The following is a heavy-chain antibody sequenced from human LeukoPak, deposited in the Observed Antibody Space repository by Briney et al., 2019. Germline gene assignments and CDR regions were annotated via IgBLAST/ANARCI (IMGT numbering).Heavy chain of an antibody. J-gene: IGHJ4*02. V-gene: IGHV4-34*01. CDR3: ARGKGDLTMIGMIATAVEFYFDH. CDR1: GGSFSYYD. CDR2: INHGGNT. D-gene: IGHD3-22*01. Sequence: PSGALSLAFAVYGGSFSYYDWTWIRPPPGKGLEWIGGINHGGNTKYKPSLKSPVTISLDTSKNQFSLKLTSVTAADTAVYYCARGKGDLTMIGMIATAVEFYFDHWGRGSVVTVSS.